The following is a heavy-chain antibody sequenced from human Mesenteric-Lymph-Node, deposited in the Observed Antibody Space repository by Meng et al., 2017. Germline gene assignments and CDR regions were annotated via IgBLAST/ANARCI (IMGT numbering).Heavy chain of an antibody. CDR2: MNPNSGST. CDR1: GYTFINYD. D-gene: IGHD1-26*01. V-gene: IGHV1-8*03. Sequence: ASVKVSCKASGYTFINYDVNWVRQATGQGLEWMGWMNPNSGSTGHAQKFQGRVTITRNTSISTAYMELSSPRSEDTAVYYCARSLPSGSYGYWGQGTLVTVSS. J-gene: IGHJ4*02. CDR3: ARSLPSGSYGY.